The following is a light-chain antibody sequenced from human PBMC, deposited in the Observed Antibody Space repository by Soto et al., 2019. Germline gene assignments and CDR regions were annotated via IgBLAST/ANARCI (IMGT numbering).Light chain of an antibody. J-gene: IGKJ1*01. CDR2: WAS. Sequence: DIVVTQSPDSLAVSLGERATIRCRSSQSVLSYPENKNYFGWYQQKPGQPPRLLFYWASTRASRVPDRFTGSGSGTDFTLTISSLQAEDVAIYYCQQYYSYPRTFGQGTRVDIK. V-gene: IGKV4-1*01. CDR3: QQYYSYPRT. CDR1: QSVLSYPENKNY.